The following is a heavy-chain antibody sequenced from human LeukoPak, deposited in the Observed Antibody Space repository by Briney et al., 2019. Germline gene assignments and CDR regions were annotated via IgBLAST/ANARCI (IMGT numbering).Heavy chain of an antibody. Sequence: SVKVSCKVFGYTLTELSMHWVRHAPGKGREWMGGFDPEDGETIYAQKFQGRVTMTEDTSTDTAYMELSSLRSEDTAVYYCATEGLRTGSSPYYFDYWGQGTLVTVSS. CDR3: ATEGLRTGSSPYYFDY. CDR2: FDPEDGET. CDR1: GYTLTELS. V-gene: IGHV1-24*01. D-gene: IGHD3/OR15-3a*01. J-gene: IGHJ4*02.